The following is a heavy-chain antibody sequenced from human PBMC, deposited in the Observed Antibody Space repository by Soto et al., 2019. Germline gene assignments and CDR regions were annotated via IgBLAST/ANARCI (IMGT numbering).Heavy chain of an antibody. Sequence: PSETLSLTCTVSGGNISSRSYYWRWIRQPPGKALEWIGRIYYSGSTYYNPSLKSRVTISVDTSKNQFSLKLSSVTAADTAVYYCASYYYGSGFHTSGYYGMDVWGQGTTVTVSS. CDR2: IYYSGST. CDR3: ASYYYGSGFHTSGYYGMDV. J-gene: IGHJ6*02. V-gene: IGHV4-39*01. CDR1: GGNISSRSYY. D-gene: IGHD3-10*01.